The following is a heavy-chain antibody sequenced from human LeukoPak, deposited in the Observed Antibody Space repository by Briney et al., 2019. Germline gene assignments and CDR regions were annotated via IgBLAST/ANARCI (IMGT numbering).Heavy chain of an antibody. D-gene: IGHD5-24*01. Sequence: SETLSLTCAVYGGSFSGYYWSWIRQPPGKGLEWIGEINHSGSTNYNPSLKSRVTISVDTTKKQFSLKLSSVTAADTAVYYCARAGDGYNSGFDYWGQGTLVTVSS. V-gene: IGHV4-34*01. CDR3: ARAGDGYNSGFDY. J-gene: IGHJ4*02. CDR1: GGSFSGYY. CDR2: INHSGST.